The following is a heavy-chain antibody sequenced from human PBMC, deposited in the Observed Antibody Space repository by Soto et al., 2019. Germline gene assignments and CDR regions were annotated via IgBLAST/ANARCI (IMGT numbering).Heavy chain of an antibody. CDR3: ATEDCSSTSCYYYYGMDV. CDR1: GYTLTELS. Sequence: ASVKVSCKVSGYTLTELSMHWVRQAPGKGLEWMGGFDPEDGETIYAQKFQGRVTMTEDTPTDTAYMELSSLRSEDTAVYYCATEDCSSTSCYYYYGMDVWGQGTTVTVSS. D-gene: IGHD2-2*01. V-gene: IGHV1-24*01. J-gene: IGHJ6*02. CDR2: FDPEDGET.